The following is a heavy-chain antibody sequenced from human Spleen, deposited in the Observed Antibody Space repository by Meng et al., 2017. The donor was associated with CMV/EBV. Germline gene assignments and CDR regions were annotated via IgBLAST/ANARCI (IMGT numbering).Heavy chain of an antibody. Sequence: GGSLRLSCAASGFTFSSYSMNWVRQAPGKGLEWVGFIRSKAYGGTIEYAASVKGRFTISRDDSKGIAYLQMNGLKTEDTAVYYCTRVGSQCLAHLFDYWGQGTLVTVSS. D-gene: IGHD6-19*01. CDR3: TRVGSQCLAHLFDY. CDR2: IRSKAYGGTI. V-gene: IGHV3-49*04. CDR1: GFTFSSYS. J-gene: IGHJ4*02.